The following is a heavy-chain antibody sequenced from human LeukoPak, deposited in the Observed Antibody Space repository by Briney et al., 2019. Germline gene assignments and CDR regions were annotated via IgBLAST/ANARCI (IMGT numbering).Heavy chain of an antibody. CDR1: GFTFDDCA. CDR2: ISWNSGSI. D-gene: IGHD3-10*01. Sequence: GGSLRLSCAASGFTFDDCAMHWVRQAPGKGLEWVSGISWNSGSIGYGDSVKGRLTISRDNAKNSLYLQMNSLRAEDMALYYCAKDIGKGYYGSGSRPFDIWGQGTMVTVSS. V-gene: IGHV3-9*03. J-gene: IGHJ3*02. CDR3: AKDIGKGYYGSGSRPFDI.